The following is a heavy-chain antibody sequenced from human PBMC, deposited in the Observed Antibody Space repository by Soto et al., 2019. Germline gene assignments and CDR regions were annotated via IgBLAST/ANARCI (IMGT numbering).Heavy chain of an antibody. CDR3: ARVLDSNYVDDAFDI. CDR2: IYPGDSDT. Sequence: GESLKISCKGSGYSFTSYWIGWVRQMPGKGLEWKGIIYPGDSDTRYSPSFQGQVTISADKSISTAYLQWSILKASDSALFYFARVLDSNYVDDAFDIWGQGTMVTVSS. J-gene: IGHJ3*02. V-gene: IGHV5-51*01. D-gene: IGHD4-4*01. CDR1: GYSFTSYW.